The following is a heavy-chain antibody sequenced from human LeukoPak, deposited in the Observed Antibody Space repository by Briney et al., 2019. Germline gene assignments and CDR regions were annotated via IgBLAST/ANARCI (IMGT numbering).Heavy chain of an antibody. D-gene: IGHD3-22*01. J-gene: IGHJ4*02. CDR1: GGSISSGDYY. CDR2: IYYSGST. CDR3: ARHLTYYYDGSGYVVDY. Sequence: KPSETLSLTCTVSGGSISSGDYYWSWIRQPPGKGLEWIGYIYYSGSTYYNPSLKSRVTISVDTSKNQFSLKLSSVTAADTAVYYCARHLTYYYDGSGYVVDYWGQGTLVTVSS. V-gene: IGHV4-30-4*08.